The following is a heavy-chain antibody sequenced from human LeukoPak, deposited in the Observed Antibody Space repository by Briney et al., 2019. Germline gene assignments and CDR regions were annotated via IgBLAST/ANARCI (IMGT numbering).Heavy chain of an antibody. CDR3: ATVDSYGSARFDP. CDR1: GGTFSSYA. D-gene: IGHD3-10*01. CDR2: IIPILGIA. V-gene: IGHV1-69*04. J-gene: IGHJ5*02. Sequence: SVKVSCKVSGGTFSSYAISWVRQAPGQGLEWMGRIIPILGIATYAQKFQGRVTITADKSTSTAYMELSSLRSEDTAVYYCATVDSYGSARFDPRGQGTLVTVSS.